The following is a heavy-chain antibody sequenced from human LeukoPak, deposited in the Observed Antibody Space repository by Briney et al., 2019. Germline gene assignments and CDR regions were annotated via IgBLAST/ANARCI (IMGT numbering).Heavy chain of an antibody. Sequence: GGSLRLSCAASGFTFSSYGIHWVRQAPGKGLEWVAFIRYDGSNKYYADSVKGRFTISRDNSKNTLYLQMNSLRAEDTAVYYCAKQGSCHACGSTSYPSSTSYYGVDVWGQGTTVTVSS. CDR1: GFTFSSYG. D-gene: IGHD2-2*01. CDR2: IRYDGSNK. V-gene: IGHV3-30*02. J-gene: IGHJ6*02. CDR3: AKQGSCHACGSTSYPSSTSYYGVDV.